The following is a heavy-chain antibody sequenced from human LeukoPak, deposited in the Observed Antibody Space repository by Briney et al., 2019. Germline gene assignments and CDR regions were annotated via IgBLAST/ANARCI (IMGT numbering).Heavy chain of an antibody. J-gene: IGHJ6*03. V-gene: IGHV4-38-2*02. CDR2: IFHTGDV. CDR1: GYSINSGYF. D-gene: IGHD3-10*01. CDR3: ARGGYGSGWDYMDV. Sequence: SETLSLTCTVSGYSINSGYFWGWVRQPPGKGPEWIGSIFHTGDVYYNPSLRSRVTVSVDTSRNQVSLKLSSVTAADTAVYYCARGGYGSGWDYMDVWGKGTTVTVSS.